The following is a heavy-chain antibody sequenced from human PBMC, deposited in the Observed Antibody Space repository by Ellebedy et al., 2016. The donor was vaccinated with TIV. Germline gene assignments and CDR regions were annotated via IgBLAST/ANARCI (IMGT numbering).Heavy chain of an antibody. V-gene: IGHV3-7*01. CDR1: GFTLSTHW. CDR3: ARCAYVNSWYHLDY. J-gene: IGHJ4*02. D-gene: IGHD1-14*01. Sequence: GESLKISCAASGFTLSTHWMSWVRQAPGKGLEWVASIKQDGSVQFYVNSVRGRFTISRDNSKTSTYLQMNSLRAEDTAVYYCARCAYVNSWYHLDYWGQGTLVTVSS. CDR2: IKQDGSVQ.